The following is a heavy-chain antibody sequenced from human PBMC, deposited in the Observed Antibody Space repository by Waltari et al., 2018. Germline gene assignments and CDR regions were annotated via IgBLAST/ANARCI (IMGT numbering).Heavy chain of an antibody. Sequence: QLQLQESGPGLVKPSETLSLTCTVSGGSISSSSYYWCWIRQPPGKGLEWIGSIYYSGSTYYNPSLKSRVTISVDTSKNQFSLKLSSVTAADTAVYYCARPRYSSSWYLFDYWGQGTLVTVSS. D-gene: IGHD6-13*01. CDR1: GGSISSSSYY. CDR3: ARPRYSSSWYLFDY. V-gene: IGHV4-39*01. J-gene: IGHJ4*02. CDR2: IYYSGST.